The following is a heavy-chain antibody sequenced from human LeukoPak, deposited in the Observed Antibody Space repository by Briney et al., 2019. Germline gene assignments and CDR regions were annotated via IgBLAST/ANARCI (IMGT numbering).Heavy chain of an antibody. V-gene: IGHV3-30-3*01. Sequence: GRSLRLSCAASGFTFSSYAMHWVRQAPGKGLEWVAVISYDGSNKYYADSVKGRFTISRDNSKNTLYLQMNSLRAEDTAVYYCAKAYYYDSSAYYSGRLLYFQHWGQGTLVTVSS. CDR1: GFTFSSYA. CDR2: ISYDGSNK. CDR3: AKAYYYDSSAYYSGRLLYFQH. D-gene: IGHD3-22*01. J-gene: IGHJ1*01.